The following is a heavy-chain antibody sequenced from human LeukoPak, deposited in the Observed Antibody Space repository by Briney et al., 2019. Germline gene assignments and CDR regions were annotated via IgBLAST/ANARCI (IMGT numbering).Heavy chain of an antibody. CDR1: GFTVSSNY. Sequence: GGSLRLSCAASGFTVSSNYMSWVRQAPGKGLEWGSVIYSGGSTYYADSVKGRFTISRDNSKNTLYLQMNSLRAEDTAVYYCASLGSYPDAFDIWGQGTMATVSS. V-gene: IGHV3-66*01. CDR3: ASLGSYPDAFDI. J-gene: IGHJ3*02. D-gene: IGHD1-26*01. CDR2: IYSGGST.